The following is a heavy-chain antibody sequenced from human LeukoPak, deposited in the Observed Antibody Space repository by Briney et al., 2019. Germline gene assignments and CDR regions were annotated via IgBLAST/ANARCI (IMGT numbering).Heavy chain of an antibody. CDR1: GGSFSSYY. J-gene: IGHJ4*02. V-gene: IGHV4-39*01. Sequence: SETLSLTCAVYGGSFSSYYWGWIRQPPGKGLEWIGSIYYTGSTYYNPSLKSRVTISVDTSKNQFSLKLSSVTAADTAVYYCASLPLDYWGQGTLVTVSS. CDR2: IYYTGST. CDR3: ASLPLDY.